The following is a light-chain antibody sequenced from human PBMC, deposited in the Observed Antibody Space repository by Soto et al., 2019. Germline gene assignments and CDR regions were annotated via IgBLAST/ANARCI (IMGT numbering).Light chain of an antibody. V-gene: IGKV3-11*01. CDR2: DAS. Sequence: EIVLTQSPATLSLSPGETATVTCRASQSVSSYLSCYQQKPGQAPRLLIYDASTRPTGIPARFSGSGSGTDFTLTISSLEPEDFAVYYCQQRSNWPTFGQGTRLEIK. CDR1: QSVSSY. J-gene: IGKJ5*01. CDR3: QQRSNWPT.